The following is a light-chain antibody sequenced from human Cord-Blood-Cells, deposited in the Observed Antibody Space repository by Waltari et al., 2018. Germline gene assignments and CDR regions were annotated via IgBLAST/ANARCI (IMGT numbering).Light chain of an antibody. CDR2: AAS. J-gene: IGKJ2*01. CDR3: QQSYSTPPA. CDR1: QSISSY. V-gene: IGKV1-39*01. Sequence: DIQMTQSPSSLSASVGDRVTITCRSSQSISSYINWYQQKPGKAPKRLIYAASSLQSGFPSRFSGSGSGTDFTLTISSLQPEDFATYYCQQSYSTPPAFGQGTKLEIK.